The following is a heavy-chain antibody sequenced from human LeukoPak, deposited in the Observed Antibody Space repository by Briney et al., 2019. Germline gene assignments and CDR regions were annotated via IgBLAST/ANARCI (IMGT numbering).Heavy chain of an antibody. CDR1: GGSFSGYY. J-gene: IGHJ4*02. CDR3: ARGSGWYDY. V-gene: IGHV4-34*01. D-gene: IGHD6-19*01. Sequence: SETLSLTCAVYGGSFSGYYWSWIRQPPGKGLEWIGEINHSGSTNYNPSLKSRVTISVDTSKNQFSLKLSSVTAADTAVYYCARGSGWYDYWGQGTLVTVSS. CDR2: INHSGST.